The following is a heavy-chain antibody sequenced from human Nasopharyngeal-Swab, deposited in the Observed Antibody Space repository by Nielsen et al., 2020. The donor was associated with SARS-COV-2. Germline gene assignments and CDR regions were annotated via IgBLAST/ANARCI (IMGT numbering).Heavy chain of an antibody. V-gene: IGHV3-21*01. Sequence: GGSLRLSCAASGFTFSSYNMNWVRQAPGKGLEWVSSISSSSTYIYYADSVKGRFTISRDSAKNSLYLQMSSLRAEDTAVYYCARDGLDYDFWSAYFMDVWGQGTTVTVSS. D-gene: IGHD3-3*01. CDR2: ISSSSTYI. J-gene: IGHJ6*02. CDR3: ARDGLDYDFWSAYFMDV. CDR1: GFTFSSYN.